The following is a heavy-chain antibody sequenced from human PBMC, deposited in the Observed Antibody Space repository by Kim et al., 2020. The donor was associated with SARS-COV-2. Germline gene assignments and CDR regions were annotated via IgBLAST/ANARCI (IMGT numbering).Heavy chain of an antibody. CDR3: ARDGGGP. Sequence: SSSYIYYADSVKGRFTISRDNAKNSLYLQMNSLRAEDTAVYYCARDGGGPWGQGTLVTVSS. CDR2: SSSYI. J-gene: IGHJ5*02. V-gene: IGHV3-21*01. D-gene: IGHD3-3*01.